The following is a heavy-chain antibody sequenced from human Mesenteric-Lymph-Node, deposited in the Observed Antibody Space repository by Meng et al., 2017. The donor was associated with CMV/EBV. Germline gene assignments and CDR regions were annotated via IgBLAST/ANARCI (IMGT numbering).Heavy chain of an antibody. CDR1: GFTFSDYY. V-gene: IGHV3-11*06. CDR3: AREGVGATDYYFDY. J-gene: IGHJ4*02. D-gene: IGHD1-26*01. Sequence: ASGFTFSDYYMSWIRQAPGKGLEWVSYISSTGSYTNYAGSVKGRFTISRDNAKNSLYLQMNSLRAEDTAVYYCAREGVGATDYYFDYWGQGTLVTVSS. CDR2: ISSTGSYT.